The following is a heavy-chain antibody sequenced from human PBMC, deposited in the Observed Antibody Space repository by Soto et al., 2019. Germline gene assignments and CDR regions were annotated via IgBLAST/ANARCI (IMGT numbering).Heavy chain of an antibody. CDR3: AIDQGYYDILTGYAGPLE. V-gene: IGHV3-23*01. D-gene: IGHD3-9*01. Sequence: PGGSLRLSCAASGFTFSSYAMSWVRQAPGKGLEWVSAISGSGGSTYYADSVKGRFTISRDNSKNTLYLQMNSLRAEDTAVYYCAIDQGYYDILTGYAGPLEWGQGTLVTVSS. CDR2: ISGSGGST. CDR1: GFTFSSYA. J-gene: IGHJ4*02.